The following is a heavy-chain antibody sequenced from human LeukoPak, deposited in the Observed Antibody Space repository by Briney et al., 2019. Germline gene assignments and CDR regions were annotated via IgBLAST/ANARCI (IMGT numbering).Heavy chain of an antibody. CDR3: ARAEYSGYAIWFDP. CDR2: ISGSGGST. Sequence: PGGSLRLSCAASGFTFSSYAMSWVRQAPGKGLEWVSAISGSGGSTYYADSVKGRFTISRDNSKNTLYLQMSSLRAEDTAVYYCARAEYSGYAIWFDPWGQGTLVTVSS. D-gene: IGHD5-12*01. CDR1: GFTFSSYA. V-gene: IGHV3-23*01. J-gene: IGHJ5*02.